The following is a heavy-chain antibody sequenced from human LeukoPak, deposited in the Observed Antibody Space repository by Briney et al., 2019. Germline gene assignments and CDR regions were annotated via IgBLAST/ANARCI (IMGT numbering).Heavy chain of an antibody. Sequence: GASVKVSCKASGYTFTGYYMHWVRQAPGQGLEWMGWINPNTGGTNYAQKFQGRVTMNRDTSISTAYMELSRLRSDDTAVYYCARDFGELFGMDVWGKGTTVTVSS. V-gene: IGHV1-2*02. J-gene: IGHJ6*04. CDR2: INPNTGGT. CDR3: ARDFGELFGMDV. D-gene: IGHD3-10*01. CDR1: GYTFTGYY.